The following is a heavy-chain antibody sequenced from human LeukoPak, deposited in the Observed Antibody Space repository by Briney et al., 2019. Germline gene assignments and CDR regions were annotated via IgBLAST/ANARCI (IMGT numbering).Heavy chain of an antibody. Sequence: GASVKVSCKASGGTFSSYAISWVRQAPGQGLEWMGRIIPILGIANYAQKFQGRVTITADKSTSTAYMELSSLRSEDTAVYYCARDCGQWLSLHAFDIWGQGTMVTVSS. CDR1: GGTFSSYA. V-gene: IGHV1-69*04. CDR2: IIPILGIA. CDR3: ARDCGQWLSLHAFDI. J-gene: IGHJ3*02. D-gene: IGHD6-19*01.